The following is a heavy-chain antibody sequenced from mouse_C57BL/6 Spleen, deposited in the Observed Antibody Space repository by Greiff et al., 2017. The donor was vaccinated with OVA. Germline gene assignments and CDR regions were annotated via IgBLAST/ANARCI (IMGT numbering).Heavy chain of an antibody. CDR1: GYSFTGYY. CDR3: AAYTVVADYYAMDY. D-gene: IGHD1-1*01. CDR2: INPSTGGT. J-gene: IGHJ4*01. Sequence: EVQLQQSGPELVKPGASVKISCKASGYSFTGYYMNWVKQSPEKSLEWIGEINPSTGGTTYNQKFKAKATLTVDKSSSTAYMQLKSLTSEDSAVYYCAAYTVVADYYAMDYWGQGTSVTVSS. V-gene: IGHV1-42*01.